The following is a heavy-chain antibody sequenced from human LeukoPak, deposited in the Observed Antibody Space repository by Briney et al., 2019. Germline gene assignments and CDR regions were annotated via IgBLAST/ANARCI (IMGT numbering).Heavy chain of an antibody. V-gene: IGHV3-30*18. Sequence: GMSLRLSCAASGFTFSSYGMHWVRQAPGKGLEWVAVISYDGSNKYYADSVKGRFTISRDNSKNTLYLQMNTLRAEDTAVYYCAKDRRIAVAALFDPWGQGTLVTVSS. CDR3: AKDRRIAVAALFDP. J-gene: IGHJ5*02. CDR1: GFTFSSYG. D-gene: IGHD6-19*01. CDR2: ISYDGSNK.